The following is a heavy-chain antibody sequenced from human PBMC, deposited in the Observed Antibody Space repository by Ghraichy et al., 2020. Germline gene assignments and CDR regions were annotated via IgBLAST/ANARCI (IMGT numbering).Heavy chain of an antibody. D-gene: IGHD7-27*01. J-gene: IGHJ4*02. CDR3: ARNWGYFDY. CDR2: IKHDGTEN. CDR1: GFTFSSYW. Sequence: LSLTCAASGFTFSSYWMNWVRQAPGKGLEWVACIKHDGTENYYVNSMKGRFTISRDNARNSLYLQMNSLRAEDTAVYYCARNWGYFDYWGQGTLVTVSS. V-gene: IGHV3-7*03.